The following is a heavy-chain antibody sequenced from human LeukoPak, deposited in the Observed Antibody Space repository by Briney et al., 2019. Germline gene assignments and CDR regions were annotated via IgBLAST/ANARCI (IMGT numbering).Heavy chain of an antibody. CDR1: GGSISSGGYY. J-gene: IGHJ4*02. Sequence: SETLSLTCTVSGGSISSGGYYWSWIRQHPGKGLEWIGYIYHSGSTYYNPSLKSRVTISVDRSKNQFSLKLSSVTAADTAVYYCARAKYCSSTSCYHGFDYWGQGTLVTVSS. CDR3: ARAKYCSSTSCYHGFDY. CDR2: IYHSGST. D-gene: IGHD2-2*01. V-gene: IGHV4-30-2*01.